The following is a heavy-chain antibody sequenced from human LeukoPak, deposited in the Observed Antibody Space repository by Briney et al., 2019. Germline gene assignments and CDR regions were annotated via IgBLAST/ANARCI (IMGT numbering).Heavy chain of an antibody. J-gene: IGHJ4*02. CDR1: GFTFSSYA. D-gene: IGHD4-17*01. V-gene: IGHV3-23*01. CDR2: ISGSGGST. Sequence: PGGSLRLSCAASGFTFSSYAMSWVRQAPGKGLEWVSAISGSGGSTYYADSVKGRFTISRDNSKNTLYLQMNSLGAEDTAVYYCAKDRGTGDYGDRFDYWGQGTLVTVSS. CDR3: AKDRGTGDYGDRFDY.